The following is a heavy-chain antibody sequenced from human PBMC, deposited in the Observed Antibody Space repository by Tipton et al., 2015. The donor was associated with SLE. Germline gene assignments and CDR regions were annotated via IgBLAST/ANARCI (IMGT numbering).Heavy chain of an antibody. V-gene: IGHV3-11*01. CDR1: GFTFSDYY. Sequence: GSLRLSCAASGFTFSDYYMSWIRQAPGKGLEWVSYISTSGSTVYYADSMKGRFTISRDNAKNSLYLQMNSLRAEDTAVYYCARDLGVATAFDIWGQGTMVTVSS. CDR2: ISTSGSTV. CDR3: ARDLGVATAFDI. J-gene: IGHJ3*02. D-gene: IGHD5-12*01.